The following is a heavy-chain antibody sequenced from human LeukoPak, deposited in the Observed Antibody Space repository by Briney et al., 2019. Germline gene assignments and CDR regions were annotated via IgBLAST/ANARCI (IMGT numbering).Heavy chain of an antibody. V-gene: IGHV4-34*01. CDR2: INHSGST. D-gene: IGHD5-24*01. CDR3: ARDGYNPIDY. Sequence: PSETLSLTCAVYGGSFSGYYWSWIRQPPGKGLEWIGEINHSGSTNYNPSLKSRVTISVDTSKNQFSLKLSSVTAADTAVYYCARDGYNPIDYWGQGTLVTVSS. J-gene: IGHJ4*02. CDR1: GGSFSGYY.